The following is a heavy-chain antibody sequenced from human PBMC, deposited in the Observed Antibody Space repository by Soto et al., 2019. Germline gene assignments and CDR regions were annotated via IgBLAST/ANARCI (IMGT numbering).Heavy chain of an antibody. D-gene: IGHD6-13*01. J-gene: IGHJ6*02. V-gene: IGHV4-39*01. Sequence: SETLSLTCTVSGGSISSSSYYWGWIRQPPGKGLEWIGSIYYSGSTYYNPSLKSRVTISVDTSKNQFSLKLSSVTAADTAVYYCARRGSSDPYYYYGMDVWGQGTTVTVS. CDR3: ARRGSSDPYYYYGMDV. CDR1: GGSISSSSYY. CDR2: IYYSGST.